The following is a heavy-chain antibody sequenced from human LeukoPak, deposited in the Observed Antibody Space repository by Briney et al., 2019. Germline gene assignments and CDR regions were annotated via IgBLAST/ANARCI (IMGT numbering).Heavy chain of an antibody. Sequence: PGGSLRLSCAASGFTFSDYYMSWIRQAPGKGLEWVSYISSSGSTIHYADSVKGRFTISRDNAKNSLYLQMNSLRAEDTAVYYCARGYNWNYSPFDYWGQGTLVTVSS. CDR2: ISSSGSTI. V-gene: IGHV3-11*04. J-gene: IGHJ4*02. CDR1: GFTFSDYY. D-gene: IGHD1-7*01. CDR3: ARGYNWNYSPFDY.